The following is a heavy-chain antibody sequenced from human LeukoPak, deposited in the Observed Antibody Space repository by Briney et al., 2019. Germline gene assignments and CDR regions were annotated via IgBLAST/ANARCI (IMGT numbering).Heavy chain of an antibody. CDR3: ATGDGSPTVFDY. J-gene: IGHJ4*02. V-gene: IGHV4-59*01. Sequence: NPSETLSLTCTVSGGSISSYYWSWIRQPPGKGLEWIGYIYYSGSTNYNPSLKSRVTISVDTSKNQFSLKLSSVTAADTAVYYCATGDGSPTVFDYWGQGTLVTVSS. D-gene: IGHD5-24*01. CDR1: GGSISSYY. CDR2: IYYSGST.